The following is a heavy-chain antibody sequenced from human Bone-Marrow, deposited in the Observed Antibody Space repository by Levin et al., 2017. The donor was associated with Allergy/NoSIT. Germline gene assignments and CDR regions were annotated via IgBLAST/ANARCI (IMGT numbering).Heavy chain of an antibody. CDR1: GYSFTSYW. CDR2: IYPGDSDT. D-gene: IGHD3-3*01. V-gene: IGHV5-51*01. Sequence: GESLKISCKGSGYSFTSYWIGWVRQMPGKGLEWMGIIYPGDSDTRYSPSFQGQVTISADKSISTAYLQWSSLKASDTAMYYCARHQKGVGDDFWSGYYDYWGQGTLVTVSS. CDR3: ARHQKGVGDDFWSGYYDY. J-gene: IGHJ4*02.